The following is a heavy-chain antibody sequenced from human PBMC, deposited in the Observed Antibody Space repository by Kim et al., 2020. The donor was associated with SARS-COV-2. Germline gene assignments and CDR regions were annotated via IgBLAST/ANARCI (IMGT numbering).Heavy chain of an antibody. J-gene: IGHJ6*02. CDR1: GFTFSSHA. V-gene: IGHV3-23*01. CDR2: ISGTGVTT. Sequence: GGSLRLSCAASGFTFSSHAMSWVRQAPGKGLEWVSAISGTGVTTYYADSVKGRFTVSRDNSKNTLYLQMNSLRAEDTAVYYCAKDTYSSDWHYYGMDVWGHGTTVTVSS. CDR3: AKDTYSSDWHYYGMDV. D-gene: IGHD6-19*01.